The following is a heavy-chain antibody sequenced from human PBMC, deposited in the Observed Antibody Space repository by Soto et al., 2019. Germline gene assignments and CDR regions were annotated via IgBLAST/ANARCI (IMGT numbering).Heavy chain of an antibody. V-gene: IGHV3-11*01. CDR3: ARDMATHRSVYYYYCMDV. Sequence: QVQLVESGGGLVKPGGSLRLSCAASGFTFSDYYMSWIRQAPGKGLEWVSYISSSGSTIYYADSVKGRFTMSRDNAKNSLYLQMNSLRAEDTAVYYCARDMATHRSVYYYYCMDVWGQGTTVTVSS. CDR2: ISSSGSTI. D-gene: IGHD5-12*01. J-gene: IGHJ6*02. CDR1: GFTFSDYY.